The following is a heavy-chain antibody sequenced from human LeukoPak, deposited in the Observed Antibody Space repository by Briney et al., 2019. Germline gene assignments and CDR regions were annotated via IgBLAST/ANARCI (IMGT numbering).Heavy chain of an antibody. J-gene: IGHJ4*02. D-gene: IGHD3-10*01. V-gene: IGHV6-1*01. CDR3: ARDRGFDYYGSGSHLDY. CDR1: GDSVSSNSAA. CDR2: TYYRSKWYN. Sequence: SQTLSLTCAISGDSVSSNSAAWNWIRQSPSRGLEWLGRTYYRSKWYNDYAVSVKSRITINPDTSKNQFSLQLNSVTPEDTAVYYCARDRGFDYYGSGSHLDYWGQGTLVTVSS.